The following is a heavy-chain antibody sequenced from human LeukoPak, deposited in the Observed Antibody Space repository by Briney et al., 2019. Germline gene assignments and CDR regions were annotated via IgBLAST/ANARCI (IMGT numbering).Heavy chain of an antibody. Sequence: GGSLRLSCAASGFTFSSYGMHWVRQAPGKGLEWVAVIWYDGSNKYYADSVKGRFTISRDNSKNTLYLQMNSLRAEDTAVYYCARDRFIGAVVPAVDYWGQGTLVTVSS. V-gene: IGHV3-33*01. J-gene: IGHJ4*02. CDR3: ARDRFIGAVVPAVDY. D-gene: IGHD2-2*01. CDR2: IWYDGSNK. CDR1: GFTFSSYG.